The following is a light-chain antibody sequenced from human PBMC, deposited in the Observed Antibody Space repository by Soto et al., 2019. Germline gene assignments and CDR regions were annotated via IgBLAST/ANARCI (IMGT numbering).Light chain of an antibody. V-gene: IGKV1-9*01. CDR3: QQHHTHPIT. CDR1: QSVSSN. CDR2: GTS. Sequence: DIQLTQSPSSLSSSVGDRVTITCRASQSVSSNLDWYQQKPGQAPNLLIYGTSTLPSGISARFSGSGSGTEFTLTISSLQSEDCATYSCQQHHTHPITFGGGTKVDIK. J-gene: IGKJ4*01.